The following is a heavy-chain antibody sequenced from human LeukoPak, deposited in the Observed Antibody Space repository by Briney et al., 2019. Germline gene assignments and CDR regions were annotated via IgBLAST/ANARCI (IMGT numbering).Heavy chain of an antibody. CDR2: IYPSGST. CDR3: AREAGYYDSSGYYGAAFDI. Sequence: TLSLTCTVSGGSISSYYWSWIRQPPGKGLEWIGYIYPSGSTNYHPSLKSRVTISVDTSKNQFSLKLRSVTAADTAVYYCAREAGYYDSSGYYGAAFDIWGQGTMVTVSS. D-gene: IGHD3-22*01. CDR1: GGSISSYY. J-gene: IGHJ3*02. V-gene: IGHV4-59*01.